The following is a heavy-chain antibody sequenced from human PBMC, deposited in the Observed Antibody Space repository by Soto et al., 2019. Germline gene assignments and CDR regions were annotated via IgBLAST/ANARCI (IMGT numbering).Heavy chain of an antibody. V-gene: IGHV3-74*01. CDR3: TKEWTDVGLDP. CDR2: IKSDGSTT. J-gene: IGHJ5*02. D-gene: IGHD3-3*01. Sequence: EGQLVESGGDLVQPGGSLRLSCVASGFSLTAYWFHWVRQVPGKGLVWVSRIKSDGSTTSYADSVKGRFTISRDNAKNTINLQMNSLRVEDTAVYYCTKEWTDVGLDPWGQGTLVTVSS. CDR1: GFSLTAYW.